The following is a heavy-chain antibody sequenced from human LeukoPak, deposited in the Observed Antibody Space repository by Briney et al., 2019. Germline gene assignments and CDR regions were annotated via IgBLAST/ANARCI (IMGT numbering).Heavy chain of an antibody. CDR3: ASAYEEGPFDY. J-gene: IGHJ4*02. CDR1: GGTFSSYA. Sequence: GASVKVSCKASGGTFSSYAISWVRQAPGQGLEWMGGIIPIFGTANYAQKFQGRVTITADESASTAYMELSSLRSEDTAVYYCASAYEEGPFDYWGQGTLVTVSS. D-gene: IGHD5-12*01. V-gene: IGHV1-69*13. CDR2: IIPIFGTA.